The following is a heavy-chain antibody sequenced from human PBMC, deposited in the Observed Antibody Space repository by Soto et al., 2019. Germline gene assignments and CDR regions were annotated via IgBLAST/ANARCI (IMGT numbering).Heavy chain of an antibody. Sequence: SETLSLTCAVYGGSFSGYYWSWIRQPPGKGLEWIGEINHSGSTNYNPSVKSRVTISVDTSKNQFSLKLSSVTAADTAVYYCARDRLKTYYDFWSGYAPRYYYGMDVWGQGTTVTVSS. CDR2: INHSGST. CDR3: ARDRLKTYYDFWSGYAPRYYYGMDV. J-gene: IGHJ6*02. V-gene: IGHV4-34*01. D-gene: IGHD3-3*01. CDR1: GGSFSGYY.